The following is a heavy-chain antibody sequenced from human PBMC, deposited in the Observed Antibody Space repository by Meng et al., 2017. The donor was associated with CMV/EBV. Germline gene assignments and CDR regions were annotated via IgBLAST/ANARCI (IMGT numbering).Heavy chain of an antibody. D-gene: IGHD6-19*01. Sequence: SQTLSLTCDISGDSVSSSTAAWNWIRQSPSRGLEWLGRTLYRSKWYFDYAASLKSRAAIDPDTSKNQFSLHLNSVTPDDTAVYYCVREDRGCFDYWGRGTLVTVSS. CDR2: TLYRSKWYF. CDR1: GDSVSSSTAA. V-gene: IGHV6-1*01. CDR3: VREDRGCFDY. J-gene: IGHJ4*02.